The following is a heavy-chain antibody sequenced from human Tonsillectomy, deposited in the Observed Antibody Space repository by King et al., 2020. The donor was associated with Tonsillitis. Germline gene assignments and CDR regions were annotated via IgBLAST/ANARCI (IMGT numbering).Heavy chain of an antibody. Sequence: QLVQSGAEVKKPGASVKVSCKASGYTFTGYYMHWVRQAPGQGLEWMGWINPNSGGTNYAQKFQGRVTMTRDRSISTAYMELSRLRSDDTAVYYCARSSCSSTSCYTGDAFDIWGQGTMVTVSS. D-gene: IGHD2-2*02. V-gene: IGHV1-2*02. CDR3: ARSSCSSTSCYTGDAFDI. CDR2: INPNSGGT. CDR1: GYTFTGYY. J-gene: IGHJ3*02.